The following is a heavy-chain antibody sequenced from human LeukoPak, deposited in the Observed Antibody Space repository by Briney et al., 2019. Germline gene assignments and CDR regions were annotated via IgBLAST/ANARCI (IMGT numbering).Heavy chain of an antibody. CDR3: ARDRESYGTKYFDY. J-gene: IGHJ4*02. Sequence: PSETLSLTCTVSGGSISSYYWSWIRQPAGKGLEWIGRIYTSGSTNYNPSLKSRVTMSVDTSKNQFSLKLSSVTAADTAVYYCARDRESYGTKYFDYWGQGTLVTVSS. V-gene: IGHV4-4*07. D-gene: IGHD2-8*01. CDR2: IYTSGST. CDR1: GGSISSYY.